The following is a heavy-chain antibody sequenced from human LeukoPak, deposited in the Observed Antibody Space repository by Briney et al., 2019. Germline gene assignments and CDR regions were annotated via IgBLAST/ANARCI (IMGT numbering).Heavy chain of an antibody. V-gene: IGHV3-74*01. CDR3: ARDLGQYYDTSDNWFDP. Sequence: GGSLRLPCAASGFTFSNYWMHWVRQAPGKGLVWGSRINSDGINTSYADSVKGRFTISRDNAKNTLNLQMNSLRAEDTAVYYCARDLGQYYDTSDNWFDPWGQGTLVTVSS. CDR1: GFTFSNYW. CDR2: INSDGINT. D-gene: IGHD3-22*01. J-gene: IGHJ5*02.